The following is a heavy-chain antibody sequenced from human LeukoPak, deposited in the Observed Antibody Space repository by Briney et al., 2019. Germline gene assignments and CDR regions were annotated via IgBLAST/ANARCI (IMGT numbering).Heavy chain of an antibody. Sequence: SETLSLTCTVSGGSISSYYWSWIRQPPGKGLEWIGYIYYSGSTNYNPSLKSRVTISVDTSKNQFSLKLSSVTAADTAVYYCAREDRGAYSSSPAGYCMDVWGKGTTVTVSS. D-gene: IGHD6-6*01. J-gene: IGHJ6*03. CDR1: GGSISSYY. V-gene: IGHV4-59*01. CDR2: IYYSGST. CDR3: AREDRGAYSSSPAGYCMDV.